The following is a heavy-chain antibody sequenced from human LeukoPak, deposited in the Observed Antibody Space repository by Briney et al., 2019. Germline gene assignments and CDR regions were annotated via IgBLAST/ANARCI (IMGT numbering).Heavy chain of an antibody. D-gene: IGHD3-9*01. CDR3: ARDPILTGYNWFDP. V-gene: IGHV3-11*01. CDR2: IGSSGSTI. Sequence: PGGSLRLSCAASGFTFSDYYMSWIRQAPGKGLEWVSYIGSSGSTIYYADSVKGRFTISRDNAKNSLYLQMNSLRAEDTAVYYCARDPILTGYNWFDPWGQGTLVTVSS. J-gene: IGHJ5*02. CDR1: GFTFSDYY.